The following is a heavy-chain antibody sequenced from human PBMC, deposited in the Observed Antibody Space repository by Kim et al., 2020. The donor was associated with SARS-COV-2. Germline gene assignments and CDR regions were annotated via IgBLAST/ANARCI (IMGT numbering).Heavy chain of an antibody. J-gene: IGHJ5*02. CDR2: INPNSGGT. CDR3: ARGSYYDSSGPYAYNWFDP. CDR1: GYTFTGYY. D-gene: IGHD3-22*01. Sequence: ASVKVSCKASGYTFTGYYMHWVRQAPGQGLEWMGWINPNSGGTNYAQKFQGWVTMTRDTSISTAYMELSRLRSDDTAVYYCARGSYYDSSGPYAYNWFDPWGQGTLVTVSS. V-gene: IGHV1-2*04.